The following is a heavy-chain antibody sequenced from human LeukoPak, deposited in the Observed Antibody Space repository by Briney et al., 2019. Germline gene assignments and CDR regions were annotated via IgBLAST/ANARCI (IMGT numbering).Heavy chain of an antibody. Sequence: ASVKVSCKASGGTFSSYAISWVRQAPGQGLEWMGGIIPIFGTANYAQKFQGRVTITADESTSTAYMELSSLRSEDTAVYYCARDVGSWHGGAYDYWGQGTLVTVSS. CDR2: IIPIFGTA. D-gene: IGHD6-13*01. CDR1: GGTFSSYA. J-gene: IGHJ4*02. CDR3: ARDVGSWHGGAYDY. V-gene: IGHV1-69*13.